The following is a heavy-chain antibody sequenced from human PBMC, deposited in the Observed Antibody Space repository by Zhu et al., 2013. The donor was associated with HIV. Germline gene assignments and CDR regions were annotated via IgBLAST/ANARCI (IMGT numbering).Heavy chain of an antibody. CDR3: ARPRYTSGRYYFDY. CDR1: GYTFTSYD. Sequence: QVQLVQSGAEVKKPGASVKVSCKASGYTFTSYDINWVRQATGQGLEWMGWINPNSGGTNYAEDFQGRVTMTRDTSISTAYMELRRLKSDDTAVYFCARPRYTSGRYYFDYWGQGTLVTVSS. CDR2: INPNSGGT. D-gene: IGHD6-19*01. J-gene: IGHJ4*02. V-gene: IGHV1-2*02.